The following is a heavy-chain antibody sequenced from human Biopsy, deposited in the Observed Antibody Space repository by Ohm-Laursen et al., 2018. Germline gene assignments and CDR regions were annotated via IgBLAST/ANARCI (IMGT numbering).Heavy chain of an antibody. CDR2: IFYRGST. J-gene: IGHJ5*02. V-gene: IGHV4-39*01. Sequence: SETLSLTCPFSGGSISNNNYYWGWIRQPPGKGLEWIGSIFYRGSTHYKPSLKSRVNISVDTSKNQFSLKLNSVTAADTAVYYCARDYDTSGYYYVSWGQGTLVTVSS. CDR3: ARDYDTSGYYYVS. D-gene: IGHD3-22*01. CDR1: GGSISNNNYY.